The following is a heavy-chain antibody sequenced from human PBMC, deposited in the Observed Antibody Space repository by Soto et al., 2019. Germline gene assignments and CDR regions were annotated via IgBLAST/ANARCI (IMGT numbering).Heavy chain of an antibody. CDR1: GYTFTSYA. Sequence: QVQLVQSGAEVKKPGASVKVSCKASGYTFTSYAMHWVRQAPGQRLEWMGWINAGNGNTKYSQKFQGRVTITRDTSASTAYMELSSLRSEDTAVYYCVRRDLVWFGELSFDPWGQGTLVTVSS. CDR3: VRRDLVWFGELSFDP. CDR2: INAGNGNT. D-gene: IGHD3-10*01. V-gene: IGHV1-3*01. J-gene: IGHJ5*02.